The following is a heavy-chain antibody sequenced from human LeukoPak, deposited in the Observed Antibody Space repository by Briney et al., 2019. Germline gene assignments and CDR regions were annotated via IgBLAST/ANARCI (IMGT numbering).Heavy chain of an antibody. CDR2: ISSNGGST. J-gene: IGHJ6*02. CDR1: GFTFSSYA. D-gene: IGHD3-10*01. Sequence: PGGSLRLSCAASGFTFSSYAMHWVRQAPGKGLESVSAISSNGGSTYYANSVKGRFTISRDNSKNTLYLQMGSLRAEDMAVYYCARGLWFGLYGMDVWGQGTTVTVSS. V-gene: IGHV3-64*01. CDR3: ARGLWFGLYGMDV.